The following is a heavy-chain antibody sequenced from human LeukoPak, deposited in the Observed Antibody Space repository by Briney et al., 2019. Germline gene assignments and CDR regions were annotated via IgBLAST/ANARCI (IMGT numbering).Heavy chain of an antibody. Sequence: SETLSLTCTVSGGSINSYYWSWIRQPPGQGLQWIGCIHYSGSTNYNPSLKSRVTISVDTSKTQFSLKLSSVTAADTAVYYCARTTMVRGTYYMDVWGKGTTVTISS. CDR3: ARTTMVRGTYYMDV. J-gene: IGHJ6*03. CDR1: GGSINSYY. CDR2: IHYSGST. D-gene: IGHD3-10*01. V-gene: IGHV4-59*01.